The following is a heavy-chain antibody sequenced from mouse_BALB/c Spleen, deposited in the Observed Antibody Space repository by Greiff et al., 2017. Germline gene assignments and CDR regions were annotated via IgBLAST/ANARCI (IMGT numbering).Heavy chain of an antibody. Sequence: EVKLVESGGGLVQPGGSMKLSCVASGFTFSNYWMNWVRQSPEKGLEWVAEIRLKSNNYATHYAESVKGRFTISRDDSKSSVYLQMNNLRAEDTGIYYCTRRWDYRFFYAMDYWGQGTSVTVSS. D-gene: IGHD2-14*01. CDR1: GFTFSNYW. CDR2: IRLKSNNYAT. V-gene: IGHV6-6*02. J-gene: IGHJ4*01. CDR3: TRRWDYRFFYAMDY.